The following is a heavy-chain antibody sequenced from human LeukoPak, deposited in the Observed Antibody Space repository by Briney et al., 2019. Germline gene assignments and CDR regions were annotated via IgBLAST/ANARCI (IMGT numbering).Heavy chain of an antibody. J-gene: IGHJ4*02. Sequence: ASVKVSCKASGYTFTGYYIHWVRQAPGQGLEWMGWITPNSGDTNYAQKSQGRVTMASDTSISTAYMELSRLTSDDTAVYYCARGYSSGWYGYYWGQGTLVTVSS. CDR3: ARGYSSGWYGYY. V-gene: IGHV1-2*02. D-gene: IGHD6-19*01. CDR2: ITPNSGDT. CDR1: GYTFTGYY.